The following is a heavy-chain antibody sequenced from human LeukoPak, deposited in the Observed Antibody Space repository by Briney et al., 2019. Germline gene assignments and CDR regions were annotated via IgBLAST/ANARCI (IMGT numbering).Heavy chain of an antibody. CDR2: INHSGST. J-gene: IGHJ4*02. V-gene: IGHV4-34*01. Sequence: PSETLSLTCAVYGGSFSGYYWSWIRQPPGKGLEWIGEINHSGSTNYNPSLKSRVTISVDTSKNQFPLKLSSVTAADTAVYYCASGAYYYGSGSYYDYWGQGTLVTVSS. D-gene: IGHD3-10*01. CDR3: ASGAYYYGSGSYYDY. CDR1: GGSFSGYY.